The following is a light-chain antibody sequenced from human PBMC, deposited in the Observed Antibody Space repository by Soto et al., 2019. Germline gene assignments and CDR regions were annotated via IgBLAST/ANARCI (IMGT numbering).Light chain of an antibody. Sequence: DIQMTQSPSDMSASVGDRVTITCRASQDISNFLVWFQQRPGKPPRLLIYAASSLQSGVPSRFSGSGSGTDFTLTINSLQPEDFATYSCQQSYNSPQTFGQGTKVDIK. J-gene: IGKJ1*01. CDR2: AAS. V-gene: IGKV1-39*01. CDR1: QDISNF. CDR3: QQSYNSPQT.